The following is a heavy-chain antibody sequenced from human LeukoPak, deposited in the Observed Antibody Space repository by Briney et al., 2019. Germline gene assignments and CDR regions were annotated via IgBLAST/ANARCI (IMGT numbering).Heavy chain of an antibody. CDR2: ISGSGDST. J-gene: IGHJ4*02. CDR3: AKNRGVLRNFDCYDY. Sequence: GGSLRLSCSASGFTFSNYKMNWVRQAPGKGLEWVSAISGSGDSTYYADSVKGRFTISRDNSKNTLYLQVNSLRAEDTAIYYCAKNRGVLRNFDCYDYWGQGTLVTVSS. D-gene: IGHD3-9*01. CDR1: GFTFSNYK. V-gene: IGHV3-23*01.